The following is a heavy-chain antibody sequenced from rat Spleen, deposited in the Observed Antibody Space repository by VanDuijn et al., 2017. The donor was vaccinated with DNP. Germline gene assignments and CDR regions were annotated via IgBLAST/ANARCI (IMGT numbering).Heavy chain of an antibody. CDR3: ARHVLPLRVWDY. CDR2: ISSDGGGA. CDR1: GFTFSDYY. J-gene: IGHJ2*01. V-gene: IGHV5-22*01. Sequence: EVQLVESGGGIAQPGRSLKLSCAASGFTFSDYYMAWVRQAPTKGLEWVAYISSDGGGAYNGDSVKGRFTISRDNAKNTLYLQMNSLRSEDMATYYCARHVLPLRVWDYWGQGVMVTVSS. D-gene: IGHD1-4*01.